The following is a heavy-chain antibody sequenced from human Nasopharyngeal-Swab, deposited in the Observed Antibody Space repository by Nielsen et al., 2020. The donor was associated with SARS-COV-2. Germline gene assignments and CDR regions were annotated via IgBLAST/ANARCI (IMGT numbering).Heavy chain of an antibody. V-gene: IGHV4-30-4*08. CDR3: ARFFYYGNGSYYYTFDI. Sequence: SETLSLTCTVSGGSISSGGYYWSWIRQHPGKGLEWIGYIHYSGTTYYNPSLKSRVTISVDTSKGQFSLRLSSVTAADTAVYYCARFFYYGNGSYYYTFDIWGQGTMVTVSS. D-gene: IGHD3-22*01. J-gene: IGHJ3*02. CDR1: GGSISSGGYY. CDR2: IHYSGTT.